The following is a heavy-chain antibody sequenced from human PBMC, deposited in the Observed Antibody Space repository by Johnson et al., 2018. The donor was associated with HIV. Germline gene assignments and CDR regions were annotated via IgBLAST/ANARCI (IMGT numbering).Heavy chain of an antibody. CDR1: GFIVSSKY. CDR3: ATKGSKWELIVEGFAV. D-gene: IGHD1-26*01. J-gene: IGHJ3*01. CDR2: LYADGRT. V-gene: IGHV3-66*02. Sequence: VQVVESGGGLVQPGGSLRLSCAASGFIVSSKYMTWFRQAPGKGLEWVSVLYADGRTYYADSVKGRFTVSSDYSENTLYLQMNSLTAEDTAVYYCATKGSKWELIVEGFAVWGQGTMVTVSS.